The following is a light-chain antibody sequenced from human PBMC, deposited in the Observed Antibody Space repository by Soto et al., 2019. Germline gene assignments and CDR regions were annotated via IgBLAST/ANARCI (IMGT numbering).Light chain of an antibody. V-gene: IGKV3-15*01. CDR3: QQYDNVPYT. J-gene: IGKJ2*01. Sequence: EIVMTQSPATLSVSPGERATLSCRASQSVSSNLAWFQQKPGQAPRLLIYGASTRATGIPARITGSGSGTEFTLTISSLQSEDFATYYCQQYDNVPYTFGQGTKLEIK. CDR1: QSVSSN. CDR2: GAS.